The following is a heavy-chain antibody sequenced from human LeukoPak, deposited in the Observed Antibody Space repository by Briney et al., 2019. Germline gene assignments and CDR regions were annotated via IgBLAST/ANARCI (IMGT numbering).Heavy chain of an antibody. CDR3: ARVLVHYDILTGYYVDGMDV. D-gene: IGHD3-9*01. CDR1: GGSISNYY. Sequence: SETLSLTCTVSGGSISNYYWSRIRQPAGKGLEWIGRIYTSGSTNYSPSLKSRVTISVDRSKNQFSLKLSSVTAADTAVYYCARVLVHYDILTGYYVDGMDVWGQGTTVTVSS. V-gene: IGHV4-4*07. CDR2: IYTSGST. J-gene: IGHJ6*02.